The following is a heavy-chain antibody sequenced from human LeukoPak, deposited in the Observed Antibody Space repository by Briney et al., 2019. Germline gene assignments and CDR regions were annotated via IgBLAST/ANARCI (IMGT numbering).Heavy chain of an antibody. CDR2: MNPNSGNT. Sequence: ASVKVSCKASGYTFTSYDINWVRQATGQGLEWMGWMNPNSGNTGYAQKFQGRVTITADESTSTAYMELSSLRSEDTAVYYCASHYYDSSGYLYYFDYWGQGTLVTVSS. D-gene: IGHD3-22*01. J-gene: IGHJ4*02. CDR1: GYTFTSYD. V-gene: IGHV1-8*03. CDR3: ASHYYDSSGYLYYFDY.